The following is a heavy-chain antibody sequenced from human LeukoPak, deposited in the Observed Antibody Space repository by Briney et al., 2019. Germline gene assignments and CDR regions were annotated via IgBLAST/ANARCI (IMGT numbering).Heavy chain of an antibody. CDR1: GYTFTTYT. J-gene: IGHJ4*02. D-gene: IGHD3-22*01. CDR2: INIGNGNT. CDR3: ARGRRSYDSSGYYFDY. Sequence: ASVKVSCKASGYTFTTYTIHWVRQDPGQRLEWMGWINIGNGNTKYSQKFQGRVIITRDTSASTAYMELSSLRSEDTAVYYCARGRRSYDSSGYYFDYWGQGTLVTVSS. V-gene: IGHV1-3*04.